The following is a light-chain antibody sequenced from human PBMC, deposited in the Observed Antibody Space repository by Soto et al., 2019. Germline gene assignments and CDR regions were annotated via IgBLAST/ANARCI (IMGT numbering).Light chain of an antibody. CDR3: SSYTMGRTLVV. Sequence: QSALTQPASVSGSPGQSITISCTGTTSNIGSYNYVSWYQQYPGKSPRLVVFDVSNRPSGVSTRFSGSKSGNTASLTISGLQADDEADYYCSSYTMGRTLVVFGGGTKLTVL. CDR1: TSNIGSYNY. V-gene: IGLV2-14*03. J-gene: IGLJ2*01. CDR2: DVS.